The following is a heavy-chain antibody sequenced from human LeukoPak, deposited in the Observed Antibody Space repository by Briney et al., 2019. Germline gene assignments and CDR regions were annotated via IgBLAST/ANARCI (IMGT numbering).Heavy chain of an antibody. Sequence: GGSLRLSCAASGFTFSSYSMNWVRQAPGKGLEWVAVISYDGSNKYYADSVKGRFTISRDNSKNTLYLQMNSLRAEDTAVYYCASISSPNSGYFDYWGQGTLVTVSS. CDR3: ASISSPNSGYFDY. CDR1: GFTFSSYS. CDR2: ISYDGSNK. D-gene: IGHD3-3*02. V-gene: IGHV3-30*03. J-gene: IGHJ4*02.